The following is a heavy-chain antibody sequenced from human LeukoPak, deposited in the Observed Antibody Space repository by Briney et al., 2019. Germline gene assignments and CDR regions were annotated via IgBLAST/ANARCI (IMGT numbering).Heavy chain of an antibody. CDR2: INPHSGAT. D-gene: IGHD3-22*01. Sequence: GASVKVSCKASGYIFTDYFMHWVRQAPGQGLELTGWINPHSGATNYAQKLQDRVTMTRDTSISTAFVELTSLRSDDTAVYYCARTHYYDHSNYYMDVWGTGTTVTVS. CDR3: ARTHYYDHSNYYMDV. J-gene: IGHJ6*03. V-gene: IGHV1-2*02. CDR1: GYIFTDYF.